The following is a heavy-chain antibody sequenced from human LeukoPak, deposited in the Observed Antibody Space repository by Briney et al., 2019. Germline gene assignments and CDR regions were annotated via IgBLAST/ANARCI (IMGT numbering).Heavy chain of an antibody. CDR2: IYSGGST. Sequence: PGGSLRLSCVASGFTFSRYDMHWVRQAPGKGLEWVSVIYSGGSTYYADSVKGRFTISRDNSKNTLYLQMNSLRAEDTAVYYCARDRWVGCGGDCYSRYFDYWGQGTLVTVSS. J-gene: IGHJ4*02. D-gene: IGHD2-21*02. CDR1: GFTFSRYD. V-gene: IGHV3-53*01. CDR3: ARDRWVGCGGDCYSRYFDY.